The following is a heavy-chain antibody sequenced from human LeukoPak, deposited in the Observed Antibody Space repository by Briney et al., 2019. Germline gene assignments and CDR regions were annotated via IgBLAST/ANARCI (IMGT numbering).Heavy chain of an antibody. CDR2: IYYRVTT. CDR1: GGSISSSSYY. Sequence: SETLSLTCTVSGGSISSSSYYWGWIRQPPGKGLEWIGSIYYRVTTYYNPSLKSRVTISVDTSKNQFSLKLSSVTAADTAVYYCAGAVAGYFDYWGQGTLVTVSS. V-gene: IGHV4-39*07. CDR3: AGAVAGYFDY. D-gene: IGHD6-13*01. J-gene: IGHJ4*02.